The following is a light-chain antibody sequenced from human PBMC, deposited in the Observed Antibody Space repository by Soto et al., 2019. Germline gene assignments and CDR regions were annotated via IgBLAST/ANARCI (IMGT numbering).Light chain of an antibody. J-gene: IGKJ5*01. Sequence: EIVMTQSPATLSVSPGERATVSCRASQSINNDLGWYQQKPGQAPRLLIYDASNRATGIPARFSGSGSGTDFTLTISSLEPEDFAVYYCQQRSNWRITFGQGTRLEIK. V-gene: IGKV3-11*01. CDR3: QQRSNWRIT. CDR1: QSINND. CDR2: DAS.